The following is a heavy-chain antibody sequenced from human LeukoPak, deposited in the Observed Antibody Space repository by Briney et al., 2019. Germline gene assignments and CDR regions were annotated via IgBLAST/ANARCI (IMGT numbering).Heavy chain of an antibody. D-gene: IGHD6-19*01. CDR1: GFTFGSYG. CDR3: ARGPFARVAGTDSYYGMDV. V-gene: IGHV3-23*01. J-gene: IGHJ6*02. CDR2: ISRDGDTK. Sequence: PGGSLRLSCAASGFTFGSYGLNWVRQAPGKGLEWLSVISRDGDTKFHADFLKGRFTISRDNSKKTLYLEMDSLGAEDTALYYCARGPFARVAGTDSYYGMDVWGQGTTVTVSS.